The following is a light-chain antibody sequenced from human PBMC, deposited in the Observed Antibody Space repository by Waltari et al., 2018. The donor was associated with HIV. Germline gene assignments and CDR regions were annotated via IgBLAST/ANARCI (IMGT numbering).Light chain of an antibody. V-gene: IGKV4-1*01. CDR2: WAS. J-gene: IGKJ3*01. CDR1: QSVLYSSNNKNY. CDR3: QQYYSTPPIT. Sequence: DIVMTQSPDSLAVSLGERATINCKSSQSVLYSSNNKNYLAWYQQKPGQPPKLLIYWASTRESGFPDRFSGSGSGTDFTLTISSLQAEDVAVYYCQQYYSTPPITFGPGTKVEIK.